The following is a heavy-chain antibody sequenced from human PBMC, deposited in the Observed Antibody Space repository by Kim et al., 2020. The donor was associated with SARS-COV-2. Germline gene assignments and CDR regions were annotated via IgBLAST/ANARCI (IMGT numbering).Heavy chain of an antibody. V-gene: IGHV4-39*01. J-gene: IGHJ4*02. D-gene: IGHD3-10*01. CDR3: ARLYDGELVGYFDY. CDR2: IYYSGST. CDR1: GGSISSSSYY. Sequence: SETLSLTCTVSGGSISSSSYYWGWIRQPPGKGLEWIGSIYYSGSTYYNPSLKSRVTISVDTSKNQFSLKLSSVTAADTAVYYCARLYDGELVGYFDYWGQGTLVTVSS.